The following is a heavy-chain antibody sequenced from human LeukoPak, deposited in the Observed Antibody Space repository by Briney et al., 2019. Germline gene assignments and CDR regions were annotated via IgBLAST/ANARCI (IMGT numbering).Heavy chain of an antibody. CDR3: ARESRGCDFWSPTNYYYYYGMDV. J-gene: IGHJ6*02. CDR1: GGSFSGYY. V-gene: IGHV4-34*01. D-gene: IGHD3-3*01. CDR2: INHSGST. Sequence: SETLSLTCAVYGGSFSGYYWSWIRQPPGKGLEWIGEINHSGSTNYNPSLKSRVTISVDTSKNQFSLKLSSVTAADTAVYYCARESRGCDFWSPTNYYYYYGMDVWGQGTTVTVSS.